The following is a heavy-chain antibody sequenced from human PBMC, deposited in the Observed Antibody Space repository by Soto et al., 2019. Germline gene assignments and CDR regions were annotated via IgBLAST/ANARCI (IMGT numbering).Heavy chain of an antibody. CDR1: GGSISSYY. D-gene: IGHD5-18*01. CDR3: ARHVRSGYSYGAFFDY. J-gene: IGHJ4*02. CDR2: IYYSGST. V-gene: IGHV4-59*08. Sequence: PSETLSLTCTVSGGSISSYYWSWIRQPPGKGLEWIGYIYYSGSTNYNPSLKSRVTISVDTSKNQFSLKLSSVTAADTAVYYCARHVRSGYSYGAFFDYWGQGTLVTVSS.